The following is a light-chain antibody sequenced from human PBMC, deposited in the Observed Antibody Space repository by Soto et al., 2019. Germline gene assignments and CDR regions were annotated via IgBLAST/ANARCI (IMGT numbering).Light chain of an antibody. J-gene: IGKJ5*01. V-gene: IGKV1-5*01. Sequence: DITMSQSPSILSASVGDSVTSTCRASQTIDSWVAWYQQKPGKAPKLLVYDATSLESGVSSRFSGSGYGTDFTLSINNLQPDDFATYYCQQYNRLITFAQGTRLAI. CDR3: QQYNRLIT. CDR1: QTIDSW. CDR2: DAT.